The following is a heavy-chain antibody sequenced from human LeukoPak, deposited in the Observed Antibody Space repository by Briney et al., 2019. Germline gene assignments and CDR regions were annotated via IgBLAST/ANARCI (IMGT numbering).Heavy chain of an antibody. CDR2: IDTDGSNT. Sequence: GGSLRLSCAASGFTFSSYWMHWVRQAPGKGLVWVSRIDTDGSNTAYADSVKGRFTISRDNAKNTLYLQMNSLRAEDTAVYYCTRGGTTLDYWGQGTLDTVSS. D-gene: IGHD1-7*01. V-gene: IGHV3-74*01. CDR3: TRGGTTLDY. CDR1: GFTFSSYW. J-gene: IGHJ4*02.